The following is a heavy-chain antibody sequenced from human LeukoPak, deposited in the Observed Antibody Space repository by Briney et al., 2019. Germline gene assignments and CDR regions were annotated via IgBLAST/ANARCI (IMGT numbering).Heavy chain of an antibody. V-gene: IGHV3-48*03. CDR3: STVVTASPY. D-gene: IGHD2-21*02. J-gene: IGHJ4*02. CDR2: ISSSGSTI. CDR1: GFTFSSYE. Sequence: TGGSLRLSXAASGFTFSSYEMNWVCQAPGKGLEWVSYISSSGSTIYYADSVKGRFTISRDNAKNSLYLQMNSLRAEDTAVYYCSTVVTASPYWGQGTLVTVSS.